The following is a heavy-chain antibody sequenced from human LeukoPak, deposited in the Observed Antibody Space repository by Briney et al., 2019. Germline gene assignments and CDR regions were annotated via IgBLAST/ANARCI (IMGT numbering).Heavy chain of an antibody. Sequence: PSETLSLTCAVYGGSFNGYYWSWIRQPPGKGLEWIGEINHSGSTNYNPSLKSRVTISVDTSKNQFSLKLSSVTAADTAVYYCARGPRSWYVDYFDYWGQGTLVTVSS. CDR3: ARGPRSWYVDYFDY. CDR2: INHSGST. D-gene: IGHD6-13*01. V-gene: IGHV4-34*01. CDR1: GGSFNGYY. J-gene: IGHJ4*02.